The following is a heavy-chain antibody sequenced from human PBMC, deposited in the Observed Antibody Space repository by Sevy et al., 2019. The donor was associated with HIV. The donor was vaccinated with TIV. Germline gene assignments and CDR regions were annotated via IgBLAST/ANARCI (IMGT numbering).Heavy chain of an antibody. CDR3: VRGYFGSGSYRLLY. Sequence: ASVKVSCKASGYSFTGFYIHWMRQAPGQGLEWMGWINPKNGDAKNAQKYQGRVTMTRDTSATTTYMELTSLRSDDTAMYYCVRGYFGSGSYRLLYWGQGAPVTVSS. J-gene: IGHJ4*02. V-gene: IGHV1-2*02. D-gene: IGHD3-10*01. CDR1: GYSFTGFY. CDR2: INPKNGDA.